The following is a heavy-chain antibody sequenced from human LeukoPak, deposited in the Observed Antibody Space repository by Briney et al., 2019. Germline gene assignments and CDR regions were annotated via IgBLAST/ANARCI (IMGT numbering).Heavy chain of an antibody. J-gene: IGHJ5*02. CDR1: GGSFSGYY. Sequence: PSETLSLTCAVYGGSFSGYYWSWIRQPPGKGLGWIGEINHSGSTNYNPSLKSRVTISVDTSKKQFSLKLSSVTAADTAVYYCARHVGFITMVRGVINNNWFDPWGQGTLVTVSS. D-gene: IGHD3-10*01. CDR3: ARHVGFITMVRGVINNNWFDP. V-gene: IGHV4-34*01. CDR2: INHSGST.